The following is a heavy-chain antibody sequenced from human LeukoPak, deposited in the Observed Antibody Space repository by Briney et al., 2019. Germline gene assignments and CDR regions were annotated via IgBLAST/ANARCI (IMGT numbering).Heavy chain of an antibody. D-gene: IGHD6-13*01. Sequence: SVKVSCKASGGTFSSHAISWVRQAPGQGLEWMGRIIPILGIANYAQKFQGRVTITADKSTSTAYMELSSLRSEDTAVYYCATARGGSWYTWSWFDPWGQGTLVTVSS. CDR3: ATARGGSWYTWSWFDP. CDR2: IIPILGIA. CDR1: GGTFSSHA. V-gene: IGHV1-69*04. J-gene: IGHJ5*02.